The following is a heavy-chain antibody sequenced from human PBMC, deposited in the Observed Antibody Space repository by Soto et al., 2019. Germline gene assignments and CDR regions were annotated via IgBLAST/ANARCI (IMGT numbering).Heavy chain of an antibody. D-gene: IGHD6-25*01. V-gene: IGHV3-33*01. Sequence: PGGSLRLSCAASGFTFSSYGMHWVRQAPGKGLEWVAVIWYDGSNKYYADSVKGRFTISRDNSKNTLYLQMNSLRAEDTAVYYCARETATSPFDYWGQGTLVTVS. CDR2: IWYDGSNK. J-gene: IGHJ4*02. CDR1: GFTFSSYG. CDR3: ARETATSPFDY.